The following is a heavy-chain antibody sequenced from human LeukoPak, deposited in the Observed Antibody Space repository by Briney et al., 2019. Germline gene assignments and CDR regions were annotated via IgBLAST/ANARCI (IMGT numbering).Heavy chain of an antibody. V-gene: IGHV3-23*01. Sequence: GGSLRLSCTASGFTFSSYVMSWVRQAPGKGLEWVSAISGSGGSTYYADSVKGRFTISRDNSKNTLYLQMNSLRAEDTAVYYCAKDKFGTSRWFYFDYWGQGILVTVSS. CDR2: ISGSGGST. CDR3: AKDKFGTSRWFYFDY. CDR1: GFTFSSYV. J-gene: IGHJ4*02. D-gene: IGHD3-16*01.